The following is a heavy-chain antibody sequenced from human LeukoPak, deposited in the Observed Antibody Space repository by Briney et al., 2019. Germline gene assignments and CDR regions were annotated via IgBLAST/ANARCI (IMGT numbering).Heavy chain of an antibody. D-gene: IGHD6-19*01. CDR3: ARKGSSGWYPYFDY. V-gene: IGHV3-7*03. CDR2: IKQDGSEK. Sequence: GGSLRLSCAASGLTFSSYWMSWVRQAPGKGLEWVANIKQDGSEKYYVDSVKGRFTISRDNAKNSLYLQMNSLRAEDTAVYYCARKGSSGWYPYFDYWGQGTLVTVSS. CDR1: GLTFSSYW. J-gene: IGHJ4*02.